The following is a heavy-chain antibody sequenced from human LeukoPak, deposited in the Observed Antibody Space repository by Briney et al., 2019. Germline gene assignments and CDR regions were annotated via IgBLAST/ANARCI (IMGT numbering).Heavy chain of an antibody. CDR1: GFTFSTYN. Sequence: GGSLRLSCAASGFTFSTYNMSWVRQAPGKGLEWVSSISRSSYKYYADSVKGRFTISRDNAKTSLYLQMNSLRAEDTAVYYCAKDYYYDSSGYPRYFDYWGQGTLVTVSS. D-gene: IGHD3-22*01. V-gene: IGHV3-21*04. J-gene: IGHJ4*02. CDR2: ISRSSYK. CDR3: AKDYYYDSSGYPRYFDY.